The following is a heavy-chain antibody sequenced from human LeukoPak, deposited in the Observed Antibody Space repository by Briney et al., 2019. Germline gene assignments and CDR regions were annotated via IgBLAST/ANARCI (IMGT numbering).Heavy chain of an antibody. J-gene: IGHJ5*02. D-gene: IGHD3-3*01. CDR3: ARHGSPITIFGGGFDP. CDR1: GGSISSSSYY. CDR2: IYYSGNT. Sequence: PSETLSLTCTVSGGSISSSSYYWGWIRQPPGKGLEWIGSIYYSGNTYYNPSLKSRVTISVDTSKNQFSLKLSSVPAADTAVYHCARHGSPITIFGGGFDPWGQGTLVTVSS. V-gene: IGHV4-39*01.